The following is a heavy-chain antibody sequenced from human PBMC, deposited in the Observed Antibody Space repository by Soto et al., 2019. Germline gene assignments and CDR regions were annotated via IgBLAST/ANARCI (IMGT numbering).Heavy chain of an antibody. CDR1: GFTFSSYA. Sequence: QVQLVESGGGVVQPGRSLRLSCAASGFTFSSYAMYWVRQAPGKGLEWVAVISYDGNNKYYADSVKGRFTISRDNSKXTXXXQXXRVRAEDTAVYYCARAGCDGGSCYTLVGLRYGMDVWGQGTTVTVSS. CDR3: ARAGCDGGSCYTLVGLRYGMDV. V-gene: IGHV3-30-3*01. CDR2: ISYDGNNK. J-gene: IGHJ6*02. D-gene: IGHD2-15*01.